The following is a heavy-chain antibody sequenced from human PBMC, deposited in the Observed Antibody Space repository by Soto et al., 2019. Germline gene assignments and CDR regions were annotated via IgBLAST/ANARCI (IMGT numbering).Heavy chain of an antibody. Sequence: LRLSCAASGFTFSSYSMSWVRQAPGKGLEWVSYISSTSNTIYYADSVKGRFTISRDNAKNSLYLHMNSLSAEDTAVYYCARDRGCSGGICYRDLGYWGQGTLVTVSS. D-gene: IGHD2-15*01. J-gene: IGHJ4*02. CDR2: ISSTSNTI. V-gene: IGHV3-48*01. CDR3: ARDRGCSGGICYRDLGY. CDR1: GFTFSSYS.